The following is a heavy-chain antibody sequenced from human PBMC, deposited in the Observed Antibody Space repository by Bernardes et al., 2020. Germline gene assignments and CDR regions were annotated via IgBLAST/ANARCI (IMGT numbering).Heavy chain of an antibody. CDR3: ARGLSTQWLVLRNTAYFDY. J-gene: IGHJ4*02. V-gene: IGHV4-34*01. D-gene: IGHD6-19*01. CDR2: INHSGST. Sequence: SETLSLTCAVYGGSFSGYYWSWIRQPPGKGLEWIGEINHSGSTNYNPSLKSRVTISVDTSKNQFSLKLSSVTAADTAVYYCARGLSTQWLVLRNTAYFDYWGQGTLVTVSS. CDR1: GGSFSGYY.